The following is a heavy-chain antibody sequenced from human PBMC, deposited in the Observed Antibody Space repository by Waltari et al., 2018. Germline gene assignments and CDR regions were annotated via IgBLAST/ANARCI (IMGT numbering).Heavy chain of an antibody. J-gene: IGHJ3*02. D-gene: IGHD6-6*01. Sequence: QVQLVESGGGVVQPGRSLRLSCAASGFTFSSYGMHWVRQAPGKGLEWVAVIWYDGSNKYYADSVKGRFTISRDNSKNTRYLQMNSLRAEDTAVYYCARAEYSSSSAAFDIWGQGTMVTVSS. CDR2: IWYDGSNK. CDR1: GFTFSSYG. V-gene: IGHV3-33*01. CDR3: ARAEYSSSSAAFDI.